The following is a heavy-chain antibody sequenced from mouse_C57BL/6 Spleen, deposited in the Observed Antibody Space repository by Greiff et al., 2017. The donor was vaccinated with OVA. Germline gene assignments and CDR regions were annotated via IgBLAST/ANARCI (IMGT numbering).Heavy chain of an antibody. CDR1: GFTFSSYT. J-gene: IGHJ2*01. CDR2: ISGGGGNT. V-gene: IGHV5-9*01. CDR3: ASLNYGSSYGLFDY. D-gene: IGHD1-1*01. Sequence: EVQRVESGGGLVKPGGSLKLSCAASGFTFSSYTMSWVRQTPEKRLEWVATISGGGGNTYYPDSVKGRFTISRDNAKNTLYLQMSSLRSEDTALYYCASLNYGSSYGLFDYWGQGTTLTVSS.